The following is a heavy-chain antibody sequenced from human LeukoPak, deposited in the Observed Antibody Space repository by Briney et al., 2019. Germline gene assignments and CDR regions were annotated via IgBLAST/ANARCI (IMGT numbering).Heavy chain of an antibody. Sequence: GGSLRLSCAASGFTVSRNYMSWVRQAPGKGLEWVGFIRSKAYGGTTEYAASVKGRFAISSDDSKSIAYLQMNSLKTEDTAVYYCTSYCSGGSCYSDYYYYGMAVWGQGTTVTVSS. J-gene: IGHJ6*02. CDR2: IRSKAYGGTT. D-gene: IGHD2-15*01. CDR1: GFTVSRNY. V-gene: IGHV3-49*04. CDR3: TSYCSGGSCYSDYYYYGMAV.